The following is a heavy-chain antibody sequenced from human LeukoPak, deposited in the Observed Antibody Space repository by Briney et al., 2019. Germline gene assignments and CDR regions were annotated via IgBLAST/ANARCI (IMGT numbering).Heavy chain of an antibody. J-gene: IGHJ1*01. CDR2: ISGSGGST. CDR3: AKDGAPYCSSTSCYSHTVKYFQH. V-gene: IGHV3-23*01. D-gene: IGHD2-2*01. Sequence: GGSLRLSCAASGFTFSSYAMSWVRQAPGKGLEWVSDISGSGGSTYYADSVKGRFTISRDNSKNTLYLQMNSLRAEDTAVYYCAKDGAPYCSSTSCYSHTVKYFQHWGQGTLVTVSS. CDR1: GFTFSSYA.